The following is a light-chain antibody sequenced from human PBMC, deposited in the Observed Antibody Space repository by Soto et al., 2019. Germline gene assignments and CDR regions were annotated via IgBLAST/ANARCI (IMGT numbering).Light chain of an antibody. CDR2: DAS. CDR1: QSVSSY. CDR3: EQRSNWPLLT. J-gene: IGKJ4*01. V-gene: IGKV3-11*01. Sequence: EIVLTQSPATLSLSPGERATLSCRASQSVSSYLAWYQQKPGQAPRILIYDASNRATGIPARFSGSGSGTVFTLTISSLEPEDFAVYYCEQRSNWPLLTCGGGTKVEIK.